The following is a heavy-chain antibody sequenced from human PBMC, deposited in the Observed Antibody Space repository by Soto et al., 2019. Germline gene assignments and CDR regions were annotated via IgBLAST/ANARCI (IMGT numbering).Heavy chain of an antibody. Sequence: GESLKISCKGSEYSFTSYWISWVRQMPGKGLEWMGRIDPSDSYTNYSPSFQGHVTTSADKSISTAYLQWSSLKASDTAMYYCARLGCSCGSCHVYSSYGMDVRGQGTTVTVS. J-gene: IGHJ6*02. V-gene: IGHV5-10-1*01. D-gene: IGHD2-15*01. CDR3: ARLGCSCGSCHVYSSYGMDV. CDR2: IDPSDSYT. CDR1: EYSFTSYW.